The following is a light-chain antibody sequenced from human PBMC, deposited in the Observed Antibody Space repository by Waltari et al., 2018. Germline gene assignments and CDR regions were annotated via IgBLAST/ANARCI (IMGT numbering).Light chain of an antibody. Sequence: QSVLTQPPSASGTPGQRVTISCSGSSSNIGSNTVTWYQKFPGTAPKLLMYSNNQRPSGVPDRFSGSKSGTSASLAISGLQSEDEADYYCGAWDDSLNSPVFGGGTKLTVL. J-gene: IGLJ3*02. CDR2: SNN. CDR1: SSNIGSNT. V-gene: IGLV1-44*01. CDR3: GAWDDSLNSPV.